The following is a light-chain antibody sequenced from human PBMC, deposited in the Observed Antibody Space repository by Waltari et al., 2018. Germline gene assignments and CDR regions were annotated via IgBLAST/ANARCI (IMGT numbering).Light chain of an antibody. Sequence: SYVLTQPPSESVAPGQEATITCGGNNVGRKTVHWYQQKPGQAPVLVVYDDSERASGIPGGFSGSKSGDTATRTISRVEVGDEADYSCQVWDGGRVVFGGGTKLTVL. CDR1: NVGRKT. CDR3: QVWDGGRVV. J-gene: IGLJ2*01. V-gene: IGLV3-21*02. CDR2: DDS.